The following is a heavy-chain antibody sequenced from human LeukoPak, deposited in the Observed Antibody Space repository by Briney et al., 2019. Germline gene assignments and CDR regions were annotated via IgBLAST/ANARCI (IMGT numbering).Heavy chain of an antibody. V-gene: IGHV3-23*01. D-gene: IGHD3-22*01. CDR3: AKPSYFDSSGYYLNYFDY. J-gene: IGHJ4*02. CDR1: GLTFSSYA. CDR2: LIGSGGST. Sequence: GGSLRLSCAASGLTFSSYAMSWVRQAPGKGLGCVSSLIGSGGSTYYADSVKGRFTISRDNSKNTLFLQMNSLRAGDTAVYYCAKPSYFDSSGYYLNYFDYWGQGTLVTVSS.